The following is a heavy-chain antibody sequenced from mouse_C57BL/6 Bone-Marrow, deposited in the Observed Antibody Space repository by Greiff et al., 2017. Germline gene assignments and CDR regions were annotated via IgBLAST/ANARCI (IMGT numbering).Heavy chain of an antibody. CDR3: ARLGSYDYGGDYYAMDY. Sequence: VHLVESGPELVKPGASVKISCKASGYTFTDYYINWVKQRPGQGLEWIGWIFPGSGSTYYNEKFKGKATLTVDTSSSTAYMLLSSLTSEDSAVYFCARLGSYDYGGDYYAMDYGGQGTSVTVSS. D-gene: IGHD2-4*01. J-gene: IGHJ4*01. V-gene: IGHV1-75*01. CDR1: GYTFTDYY. CDR2: IFPGSGST.